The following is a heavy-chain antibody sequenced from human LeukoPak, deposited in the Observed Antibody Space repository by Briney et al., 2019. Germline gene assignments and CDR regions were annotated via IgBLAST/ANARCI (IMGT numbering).Heavy chain of an antibody. CDR2: ISAYNGNT. J-gene: IGHJ5*02. D-gene: IGHD6-13*01. Sequence: ASVTVSCKASGYTFTSYGISWVRQAPGQGLEWMGWISAYNGNTNYAQKLQGRVTMTTDTSTSTAYMELRSLRSDDTAVYYCASSAGPYNWFDPWGQGTLVTVSS. V-gene: IGHV1-18*01. CDR3: ASSAGPYNWFDP. CDR1: GYTFTSYG.